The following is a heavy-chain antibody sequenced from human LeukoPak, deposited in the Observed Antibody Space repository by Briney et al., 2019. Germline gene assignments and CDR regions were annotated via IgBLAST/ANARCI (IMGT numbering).Heavy chain of an antibody. V-gene: IGHV4-4*02. Sequence: PSETLFLTCAVSGGSISSSNWWSWVRQPPGKGLEWIGEINHSGSTNYNPSLKSRVTISVDTSKNQFSLKLSSVTAADTAVYYCARGTYYDLMVYYYYYMDVWGKGTTVTVSS. CDR2: INHSGST. CDR3: ARGTYYDLMVYYYYYMDV. J-gene: IGHJ6*03. D-gene: IGHD3-3*01. CDR1: GGSISSSNW.